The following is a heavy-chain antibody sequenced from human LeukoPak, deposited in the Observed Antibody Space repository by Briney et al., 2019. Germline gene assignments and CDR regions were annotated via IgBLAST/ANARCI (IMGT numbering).Heavy chain of an antibody. J-gene: IGHJ6*02. CDR1: GGSISSYY. CDR2: IYDSGST. V-gene: IGHV4-59*01. CDR3: ARVGGTNYYYYGMDV. Sequence: SETLSLTCTVSGGSISSYYWSWIRQPPGKGLEWIGYIYDSGSTNYNPSLKSRVTISVDTSKNQFSLKLSSVTAADTAVYYCARVGGTNYYYYGMDVWGQGTAITVSS. D-gene: IGHD1-1*01.